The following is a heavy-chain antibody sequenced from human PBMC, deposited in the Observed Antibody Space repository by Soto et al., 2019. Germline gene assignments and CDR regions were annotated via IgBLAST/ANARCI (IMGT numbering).Heavy chain of an antibody. CDR2: ISASSSSI. Sequence: DVQLVESGGGLVKPGGSLRLSCAASGFNFITFSLNWVRQAPGQGLEWVSSISASSSSIYYAESVKGRFTVSRDNAKNSLYLQMNSLTAEDTALYYCVRDAYNRDAFEIWGQGTTVTVSS. V-gene: IGHV3-21*01. CDR1: GFNFITFS. J-gene: IGHJ3*02. CDR3: VRDAYNRDAFEI. D-gene: IGHD1-20*01.